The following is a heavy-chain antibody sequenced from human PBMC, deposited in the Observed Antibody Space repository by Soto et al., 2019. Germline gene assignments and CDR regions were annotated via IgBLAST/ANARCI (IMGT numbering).Heavy chain of an antibody. Sequence: QVQLQESGPGLVKPSQTLSLTCTVSGGSISSGGYYWSWIRQHPGKGLEWIGYIYYSGSTYYNPSPXSXXTIAVDTSKTQFSLTLSSVTAAHTAVYYCARSVTPWGQGTLVTVSS. CDR2: IYYSGST. V-gene: IGHV4-31*01. D-gene: IGHD3-10*01. J-gene: IGHJ5*02. CDR3: ARSVTP. CDR1: GGSISSGGYY.